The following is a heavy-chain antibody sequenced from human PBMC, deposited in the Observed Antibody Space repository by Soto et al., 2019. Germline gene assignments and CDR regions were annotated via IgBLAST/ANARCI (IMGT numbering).Heavy chain of an antibody. D-gene: IGHD3-3*02. CDR3: AKVTVPFSEWVARYYFDY. CDR2: ISGSGNNT. V-gene: IGHV3-23*01. J-gene: IGHJ4*02. CDR1: GFPFSNYA. Sequence: EVQLLESGGGLVQPGGSLRLSCVGSGFPFSNYAMTWVRQAPGKGLEWVSVISGSGNNTYQADAVKGRFTISRDNSKNTLYLLMSSLRAEDSAVYFCAKVTVPFSEWVARYYFDYWGQGTLVTVSS.